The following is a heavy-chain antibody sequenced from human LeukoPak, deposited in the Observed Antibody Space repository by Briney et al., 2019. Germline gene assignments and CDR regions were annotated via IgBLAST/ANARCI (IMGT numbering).Heavy chain of an antibody. Sequence: PSETLSLTCAVYGGSFSGYYWSWIRQPRGKGLDWIGEINHSGSTNYNLSLKSRGTISVDTSKNQFSLKLSSVTAADTAVYYCASHPERELPVYWGQGTLVTVSS. V-gene: IGHV4-34*01. CDR1: GGSFSGYY. CDR2: INHSGST. J-gene: IGHJ4*02. D-gene: IGHD1-26*01. CDR3: ASHPERELPVY.